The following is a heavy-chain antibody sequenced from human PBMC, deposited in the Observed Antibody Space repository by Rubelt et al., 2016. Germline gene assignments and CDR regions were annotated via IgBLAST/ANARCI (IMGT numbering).Heavy chain of an antibody. CDR2: IYTSGST. Sequence: QVQLQQWGAGLLKPSETLSLTCAVYGGSFSGYYWSWIRQPAGKGLEWIGRIYTSGSTNYNPSLKSRVTMSVDTSKNQFSLKLSSGTAADTAVYYCAREQLLSDYHYGMDVWGQGTTVTVSS. V-gene: IGHV4-59*10. J-gene: IGHJ6*02. CDR3: AREQLLSDYHYGMDV. CDR1: GGSFSGYY. D-gene: IGHD2-2*01.